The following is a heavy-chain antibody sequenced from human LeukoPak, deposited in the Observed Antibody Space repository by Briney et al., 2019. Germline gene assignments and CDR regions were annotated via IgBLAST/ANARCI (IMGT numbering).Heavy chain of an antibody. CDR1: RLGKGSYA. CDR2: ISYDGSNK. Sequence: SVGPFVAACRLGKGSYALQWARHATDKGLESVAVISYDGSNKYYADSVKGRFTISRDNSKNTLYLQMNSLGAEDTAVYYRARDLGYDSSGYYPSDAFDIWGQGTMVTVSS. V-gene: IGHV3-30-3*01. CDR3: ARDLGYDSSGYYPSDAFDI. D-gene: IGHD3-22*01. J-gene: IGHJ3*02.